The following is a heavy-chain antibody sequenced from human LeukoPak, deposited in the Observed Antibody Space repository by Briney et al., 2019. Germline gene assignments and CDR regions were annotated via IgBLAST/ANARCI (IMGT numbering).Heavy chain of an antibody. CDR1: GYTFTSYG. CDR3: ARDLAAIIDY. V-gene: IGHV1-18*01. CDR2: ISAYNGNS. J-gene: IGHJ4*02. D-gene: IGHD5-12*01. Sequence: SVKVSRKASGYTFTSYGISWVRQAPGQGLEWMGWISAYNGNSSYAQKLQGRVTMTTDTSTSTAYMELRSLRSDDTAVYYCARDLAAIIDYWGQGTLVTVSS.